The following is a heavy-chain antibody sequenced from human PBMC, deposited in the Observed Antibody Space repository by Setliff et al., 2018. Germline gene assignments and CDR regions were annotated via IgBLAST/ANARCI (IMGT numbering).Heavy chain of an antibody. Sequence: GGSLRLSCAAPGPTFSRYSMNWVRQAPGKGLEWISYISSSNSGMYYADSVKGRFTISRDSAKNSVYLQMNSLRAEDTAVYYCARGGTYRYFDYWGQGALVTVSS. CDR3: ARGGTYRYFDY. CDR1: GPTFSRYS. V-gene: IGHV3-48*01. J-gene: IGHJ4*02. CDR2: ISSSNSGM.